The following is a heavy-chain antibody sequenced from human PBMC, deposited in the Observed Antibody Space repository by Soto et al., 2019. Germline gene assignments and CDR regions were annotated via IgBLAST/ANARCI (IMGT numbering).Heavy chain of an antibody. Sequence: EVQLLESGGGLVQPGGSLRLSCAASGFTFSSYAMSWVRQAPGKGLEWVSGISGSGGSTYYADSVKGRFTISRDNSKNPLYVQMNSLRAEDTAVYDCARREGYCSGGSCYQYYFDYWGQGTLVTVSS. V-gene: IGHV3-23*01. D-gene: IGHD2-15*01. CDR2: ISGSGGST. CDR3: ARREGYCSGGSCYQYYFDY. J-gene: IGHJ4*02. CDR1: GFTFSSYA.